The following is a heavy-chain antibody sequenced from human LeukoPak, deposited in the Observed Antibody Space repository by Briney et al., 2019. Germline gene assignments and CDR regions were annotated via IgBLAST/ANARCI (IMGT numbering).Heavy chain of an antibody. V-gene: IGHV5-51*01. J-gene: IGHJ3*02. Sequence: GESLKIPCKGSGYSFTSYWIGWVRQMRGKGLEWMGIMYPGDSDTRYSPSFQGQVTISADKSISTAYLQWSSLKASDTAMYYCARPRESMVVGAFDIWGQGTMVTVSS. CDR2: MYPGDSDT. CDR3: ARPRESMVVGAFDI. CDR1: GYSFTSYW. D-gene: IGHD2-15*01.